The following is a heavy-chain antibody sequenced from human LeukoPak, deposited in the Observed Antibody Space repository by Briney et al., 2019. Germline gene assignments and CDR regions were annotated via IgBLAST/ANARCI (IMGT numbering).Heavy chain of an antibody. D-gene: IGHD6-6*01. Sequence: ASVKVSCKASGYTFTDYYIHWVRQAPGQGLEWMGWINPSSGGTNYAQRFQGRVTMTRDTSISTAYMELSRLRSDDTAVYYCARGWAARSFDYWGQGTLVTVSS. V-gene: IGHV1-2*02. CDR3: ARGWAARSFDY. CDR1: GYTFTDYY. J-gene: IGHJ4*02. CDR2: INPSSGGT.